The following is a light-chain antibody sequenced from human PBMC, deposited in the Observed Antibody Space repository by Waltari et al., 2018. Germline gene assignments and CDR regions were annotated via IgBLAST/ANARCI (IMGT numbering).Light chain of an antibody. V-gene: IGKV1-17*01. CDR3: LQYNSHPYS. CDR2: AAS. J-gene: IGKJ2*03. Sequence: DIQMTQSPSSLSASAGDTVTITCRASQDIITHLNWYQQKPGKDPKRLIYAASTLESGVPSRFSGSGSGTGFTLTISSLQPEDFATYYCLQYNSHPYSFGQGTKVEIK. CDR1: QDIITH.